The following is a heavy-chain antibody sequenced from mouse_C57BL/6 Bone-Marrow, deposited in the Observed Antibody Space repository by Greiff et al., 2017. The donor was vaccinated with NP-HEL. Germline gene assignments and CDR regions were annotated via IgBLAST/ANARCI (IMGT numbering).Heavy chain of an antibody. CDR1: GFTFNTYA. J-gene: IGHJ3*01. CDR2: IRSKSSNYAT. V-gene: IGHV10-3*01. Sequence: EVKVEESGGGLVQPKGSLKLSCAASGFTFNTYAMHWVRQAPGKGLEWVARIRSKSSNYATYYADSVKDRFTISRDDSQSMLYLQMNNLKTEDTAMDYCVRRKVYYGYLWFAYWGQGTLVTVSA. D-gene: IGHD2-2*01. CDR3: VRRKVYYGYLWFAY.